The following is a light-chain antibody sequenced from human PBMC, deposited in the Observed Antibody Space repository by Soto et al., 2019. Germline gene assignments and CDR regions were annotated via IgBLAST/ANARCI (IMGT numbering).Light chain of an antibody. V-gene: IGLV1-47*01. Sequence: QSVLTQVPSASGTPGQTITISCSGSSSNIGSEYVYWYHQLPGTAPKLLIHRNNQRPSGVPDRISGSKSGTSASLVIGGLRFDDDGYYYCSAWDVSLPGWVFGGGTKLTVL. CDR1: SSNIGSEY. CDR3: SAWDVSLPGWV. CDR2: RNN. J-gene: IGLJ3*02.